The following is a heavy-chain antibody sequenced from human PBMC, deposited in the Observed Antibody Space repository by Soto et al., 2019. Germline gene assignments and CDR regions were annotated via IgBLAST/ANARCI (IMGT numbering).Heavy chain of an antibody. Sequence: QVQLVQSGAEVKKPGASVKVSCKVSGYTLTELSMHWVRQAPGKGREWMGGFDPGDGETIYAQKFQGRVTMTEATPTDTAYMELSSLRSEDTAVYYCATDVAGRIAARPPWFDPWGQGTLVTVSS. CDR2: FDPGDGET. CDR3: ATDVAGRIAARPPWFDP. CDR1: GYTLTELS. D-gene: IGHD6-6*01. V-gene: IGHV1-24*01. J-gene: IGHJ5*02.